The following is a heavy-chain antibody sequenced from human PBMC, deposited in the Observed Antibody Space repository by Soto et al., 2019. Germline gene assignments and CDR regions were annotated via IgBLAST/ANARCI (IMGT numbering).Heavy chain of an antibody. CDR2: ISAYSGKA. D-gene: IGHD3-3*01. Sequence: ASVKVSCKASGYTLTSYGISWVRQAPGQGLEWMGWISAYSGKANYAQKLQGRVTMTTDTSTRTAYMELRSLRSDDTAVYFCARDNSGDFWSGYSHYYFDYWGQGALVTVSA. V-gene: IGHV1-18*01. CDR3: ARDNSGDFWSGYSHYYFDY. J-gene: IGHJ4*02. CDR1: GYTLTSYG.